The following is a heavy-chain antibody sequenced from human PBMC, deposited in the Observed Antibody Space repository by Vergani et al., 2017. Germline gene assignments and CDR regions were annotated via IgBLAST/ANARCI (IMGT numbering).Heavy chain of an antibody. CDR2: INNRGVAK. D-gene: IGHD6-13*01. V-gene: IGHV3-23*01. CDR1: AVKFYSYT. CDR3: AKDDSSSERFLDS. Sequence: EVQLLESGGGLVQPGGSLRLSCEAFAVKFYSYTMTWVRQAPGKGLEWVSFINNRGVAKYYADAVKGRFTISRDNSKNMLYLQMNSLRVEDTAIYYCAKDDSSSERFLDSWGQGSLVTVSS. J-gene: IGHJ4*02.